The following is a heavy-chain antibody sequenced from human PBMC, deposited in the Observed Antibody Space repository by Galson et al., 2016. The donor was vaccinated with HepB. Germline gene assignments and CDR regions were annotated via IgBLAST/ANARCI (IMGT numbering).Heavy chain of an antibody. CDR3: ARVLNYCTGGTCSFYFDY. D-gene: IGHD2-15*01. Sequence: TLSLTCAVSGDSISSGGYSWSWVRQPPGKGLECIGYIYHSGGSYYNPSLKSRVTLSVDRSKNHLSLKLSSVTAADTAVYYCARVLNYCTGGTCSFYFDYWGQGALVTVSS. CDR1: GDSISSGGYS. V-gene: IGHV4-30-2*01. J-gene: IGHJ4*02. CDR2: IYHSGGS.